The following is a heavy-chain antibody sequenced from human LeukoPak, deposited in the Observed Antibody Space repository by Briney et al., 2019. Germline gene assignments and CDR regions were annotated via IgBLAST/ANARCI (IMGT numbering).Heavy chain of an antibody. CDR1: GGSFSGYY. D-gene: IGHD2-2*01. CDR3: ARGPHGHRLRARYCSSTSCSPGFAY. CDR2: INHSGST. V-gene: IGHV4-34*01. Sequence: SETLSLTCAVYGGSFSGYYWRWIRQPPGKGREWIGGINHSGSTNSNPSLKSQVTIPVDTSKNQLSLKLSSVPAADTAVYYWARGPHGHRLRARYCSSTSCSPGFAYWGQGTLVTVSS. J-gene: IGHJ4*02.